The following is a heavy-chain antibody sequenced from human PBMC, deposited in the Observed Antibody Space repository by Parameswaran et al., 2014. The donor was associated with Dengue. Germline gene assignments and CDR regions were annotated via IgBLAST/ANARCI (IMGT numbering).Heavy chain of an antibody. J-gene: IGHJ4*02. Sequence: VRQAPGKGLVWVSRINSDGSSTIYADSVKGRFTISRDNAKNTLYLQMNSLRAEDTAVYYCARFGRYSYYLWGQGTLVTVSS. CDR3: ARFGRYSYYL. D-gene: IGHD5-18*01. CDR2: INSDGSST. V-gene: IGHV3-74*01.